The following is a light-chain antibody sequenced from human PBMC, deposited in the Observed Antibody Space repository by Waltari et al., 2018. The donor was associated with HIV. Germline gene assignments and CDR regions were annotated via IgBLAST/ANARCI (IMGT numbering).Light chain of an antibody. CDR3: QQRSNWPRT. CDR2: DVS. V-gene: IGKV3-11*01. CDR1: PSVRSN. Sequence: EVVLTQSPVTLSLSPGERATLSCRASPSVRSNLAWYQQRPGQAPRLLIYDVSNRATDIPPRFSGSGSETDFSLTISSLEPEDFAVYYCQQRSNWPRTFGQGTRLEI. J-gene: IGKJ2*01.